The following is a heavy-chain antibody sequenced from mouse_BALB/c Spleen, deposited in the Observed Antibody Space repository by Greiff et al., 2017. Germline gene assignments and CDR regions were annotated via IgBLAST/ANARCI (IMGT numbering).Heavy chain of an antibody. D-gene: IGHD2-2*01. CDR2: ISYSGST. CDR1: GYSITSDYA. CDR3: AREGGWLRQEAWCAY. Sequence: EVQLQESGPGLVKPSQSLSLTCTVTGYSITSDYAWNWIRQFPGNKLEWMGYISYSGSTSYNPSLKSRISITRATSKNQFFLQLNSVTTEDTATYYCAREGGWLRQEAWCAYWGQGTLVTVSA. V-gene: IGHV3-2*02. J-gene: IGHJ3*01.